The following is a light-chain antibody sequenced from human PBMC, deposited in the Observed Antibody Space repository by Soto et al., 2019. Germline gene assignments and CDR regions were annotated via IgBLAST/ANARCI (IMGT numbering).Light chain of an antibody. J-gene: IGKJ3*01. V-gene: IGKV3-20*01. CDR3: QQYGSSIFT. Sequence: EIVLTQSPGTLSLSPGERATLSCRASQSVSSKYLAWYQQKPGQAPRVLIYGTSIRASGVPERLSGGGSGTDFTLTITRLEPEDFAVYYCQQYGSSIFTFGPGTKVDIX. CDR2: GTS. CDR1: QSVSSKY.